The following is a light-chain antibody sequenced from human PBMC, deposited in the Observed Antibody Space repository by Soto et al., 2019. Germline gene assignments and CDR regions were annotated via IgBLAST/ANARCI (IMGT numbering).Light chain of an antibody. CDR3: GSWDSSLCAYV. V-gene: IGLV1-51*01. Sequence: QSALTQPPSVSAAPGQRVTISCSGSSSNIGGNSVSWYQQLPGTAPKLLIYDDDKRPSGIPDRFSGSKSGTSATLGITGFQTGDEADYYCGSWDSSLCAYVFGTGTKVTVL. J-gene: IGLJ1*01. CDR2: DDD. CDR1: SSNIGGNS.